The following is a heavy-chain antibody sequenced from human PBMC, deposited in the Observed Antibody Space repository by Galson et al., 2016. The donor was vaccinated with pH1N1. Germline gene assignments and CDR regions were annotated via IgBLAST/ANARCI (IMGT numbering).Heavy chain of an antibody. CDR1: GFPFSDYW. J-gene: IGHJ4*02. D-gene: IGHD2-15*01. Sequence: SLRLSCAASGFPFSDYWMHWVRQAPGKGLVWVARIDKDGRGTSHADSVRGRFAISRDNAENMLYLQMNSLRTDDTAVYYCARNWWGIDYWGQGALVTVSS. V-gene: IGHV3-74*01. CDR3: ARNWWGIDY. CDR2: IDKDGRGT.